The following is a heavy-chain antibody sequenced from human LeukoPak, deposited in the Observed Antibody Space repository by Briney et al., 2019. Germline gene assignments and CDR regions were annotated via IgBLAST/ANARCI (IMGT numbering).Heavy chain of an antibody. J-gene: IGHJ4*02. Sequence: PGRSLRLSCAASGFTFDDYAMHWVRQAPGKGLEWVSGISWNSGSIDYADSVKGRFTISRDNAKNSLYLQMNSLRAEDTALYYCAKDFHNSGYPKVPDYWGQGTLVTVSS. V-gene: IGHV3-9*01. CDR3: AKDFHNSGYPKVPDY. CDR2: ISWNSGSI. D-gene: IGHD6-19*01. CDR1: GFTFDDYA.